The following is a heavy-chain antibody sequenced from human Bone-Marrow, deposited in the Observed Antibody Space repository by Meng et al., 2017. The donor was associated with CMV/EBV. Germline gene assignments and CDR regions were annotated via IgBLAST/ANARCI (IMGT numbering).Heavy chain of an antibody. J-gene: IGHJ6*02. CDR3: ARSVKYYYYGMDV. CDR2: ISSSGSTI. CDR1: GFTFSDYY. Sequence: VGSLRLSRAASGFTFSDYYMSWIRQAPGKGLEWVSYISSSGSTIYYADSVKGRFTISRDNAKNSLYLQMNSLRAEDTAVYYCARSVKYYYYGMDVWGQGTTVTVSS. V-gene: IGHV3-11*04.